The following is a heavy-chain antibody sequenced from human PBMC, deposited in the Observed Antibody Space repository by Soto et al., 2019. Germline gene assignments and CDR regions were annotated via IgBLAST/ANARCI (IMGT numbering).Heavy chain of an antibody. J-gene: IGHJ4*02. D-gene: IGHD5-18*01. V-gene: IGHV4-34*01. CDR1: GGSFSSYH. CDR3: ARGYDTALAPIF. CDR2: INHLTTT. Sequence: SETLSLACAVYGGSFSSYHWSWIRQTPGKGLEWIGEINHLTTTNYNPSLKSRVIISLDTPKNQFSLKLSSVTAADTAVYYCARGYDTALAPIFWGQGILVTVSS.